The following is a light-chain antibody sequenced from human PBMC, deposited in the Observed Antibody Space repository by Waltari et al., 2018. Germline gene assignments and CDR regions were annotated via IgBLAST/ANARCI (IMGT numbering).Light chain of an antibody. J-gene: IGLJ1*01. CDR3: AAWDHNLGNYV. V-gene: IGLV1-47*01. CDR1: SSHVGRLS. CDR2: RDN. Sequence: QSVLPQPPSASGTPGQRVTISCSVNSSHVGRLSVYWYQHLPGTAPKLLISRDNPRPSGVPDRFSGSKSGTSASLAISGLRSEDEADYYCAAWDHNLGNYVFGTGTKVTVL.